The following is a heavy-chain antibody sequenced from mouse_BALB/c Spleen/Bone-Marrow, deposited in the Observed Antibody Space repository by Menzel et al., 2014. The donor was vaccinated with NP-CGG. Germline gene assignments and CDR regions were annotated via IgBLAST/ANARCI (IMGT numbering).Heavy chain of an antibody. Sequence: EVHLVESGGGLVQPGGSLRLSCATSGFTFTDYYMSWVRQPPGKALEWLGFIRNKANGYTTEYSASVKGRFTISRDNSQSILYLQMNTLRAEESATYYCARDYGNYVRFAYWGQGTLVTVSA. J-gene: IGHJ3*01. CDR3: ARDYGNYVRFAY. CDR2: IRNKANGYTT. D-gene: IGHD2-1*01. CDR1: GFTFTDYY. V-gene: IGHV7-3*02.